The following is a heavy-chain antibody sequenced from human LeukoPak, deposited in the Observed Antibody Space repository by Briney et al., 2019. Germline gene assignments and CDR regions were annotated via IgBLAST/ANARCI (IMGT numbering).Heavy chain of an antibody. CDR3: VSSSDSSGPITPGS. V-gene: IGHV1-69*04. CDR1: GGTFSSYA. D-gene: IGHD3-22*01. Sequence: AASVKVSCKASGGTFSSYAISWVRQAPGQGLEWMGRIIPIFGIANYAQKFQGRVTITADKSTSTAYMELSSLRSEDTAVYYCVSSSDSSGPITPGSWGQGTLVTVSS. CDR2: IIPIFGIA. J-gene: IGHJ5*02.